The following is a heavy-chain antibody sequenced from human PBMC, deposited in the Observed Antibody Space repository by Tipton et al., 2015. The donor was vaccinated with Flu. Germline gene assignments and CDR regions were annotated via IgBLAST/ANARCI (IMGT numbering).Heavy chain of an antibody. CDR1: GGSISSYY. CDR3: ARQLWSRAFDI. J-gene: IGHJ3*02. Sequence: TLSLTCTVSGGSISSYYWSWIRQPPGKGLEWIGYIYYSGSTNYNPSLKSRVTISVDTSKNQFSLKLSSVTAADTAVYYCARQLWSRAFDIWGQGTMVTVSS. CDR2: IYYSGST. D-gene: IGHD3-10*01. V-gene: IGHV4-59*08.